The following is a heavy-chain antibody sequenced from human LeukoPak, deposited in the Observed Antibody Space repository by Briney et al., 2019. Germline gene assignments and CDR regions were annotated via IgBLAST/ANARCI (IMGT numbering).Heavy chain of an antibody. CDR3: TTYGSGRKFDY. J-gene: IGHJ4*02. V-gene: IGHV3-15*04. Sequence: GGSLRLSCVAPGFTFSTDGMSWGRQAPGKGLGWVGRIESKTDGGTTDYAAPVKGRFTISRDDSTNTLYLQMNSLKSEDTAVYYCTTYGSGRKFDYWGKGILVTVSS. D-gene: IGHD3-10*01. CDR1: GFTFSTDG. CDR2: IESKTDGGTT.